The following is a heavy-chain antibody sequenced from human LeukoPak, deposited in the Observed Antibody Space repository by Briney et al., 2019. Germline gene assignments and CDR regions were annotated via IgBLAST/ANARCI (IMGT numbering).Heavy chain of an antibody. J-gene: IGHJ6*03. CDR2: INPDGSTT. D-gene: IGHD6-6*01. Sequence: GGSLRLSCAASGFTFSRYWIHWVRQAPGKGLEWVSRINPDGSTTTYADSVKGRFTISRDNAKNTVYLQMNSLKAEDTAVYYCARGPNVYGNSSGLIRDYYYYMDVWGKGTTVTVSS. CDR1: GFTFSRYW. CDR3: ARGPNVYGNSSGLIRDYYYYMDV. V-gene: IGHV3-74*01.